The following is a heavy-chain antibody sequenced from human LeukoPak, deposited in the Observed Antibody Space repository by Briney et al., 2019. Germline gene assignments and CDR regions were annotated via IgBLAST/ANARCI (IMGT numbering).Heavy chain of an antibody. D-gene: IGHD6-19*01. CDR2: MNPNSGNT. Sequence: ASVKVSCKASGYTFTSYDINWVRQATGQGLEWMGWMNPNSGNTGYAQKFQGRVTMTRDMSTSTVYMELSSLRSEDTAVYYCARLRGWADFDYWGQGTLVTVSS. J-gene: IGHJ4*02. V-gene: IGHV1-8*01. CDR3: ARLRGWADFDY. CDR1: GYTFTSYD.